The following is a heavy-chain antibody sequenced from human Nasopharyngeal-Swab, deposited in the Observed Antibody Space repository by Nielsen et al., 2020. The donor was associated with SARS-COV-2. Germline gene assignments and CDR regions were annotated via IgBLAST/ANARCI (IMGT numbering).Heavy chain of an antibody. J-gene: IGHJ3*02. Sequence: WIRQPPGKGLEWVSAISGSGGSTYYADSVKGRFTISRDNSKNTLYLQMSSLRAEDTAVYYCAKDQLWFGELSPNAFDIWGQGTTVTVSS. D-gene: IGHD3-10*01. CDR2: ISGSGGST. CDR3: AKDQLWFGELSPNAFDI. V-gene: IGHV3-23*01.